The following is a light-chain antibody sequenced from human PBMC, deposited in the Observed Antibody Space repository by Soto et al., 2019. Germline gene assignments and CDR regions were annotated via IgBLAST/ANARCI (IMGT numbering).Light chain of an antibody. CDR2: GNS. CDR1: TSNIGAGYD. V-gene: IGLV1-40*01. CDR3: ATWDSSLSVGV. J-gene: IGLJ2*01. Sequence: QSVLTQPPSVSGAPGQRVTFSCTGSTSNIGAGYDVHWYQQLPGTSPKLLIFGNSNRPSGVPDRFSASRSGSSASLAITGLQAEDEADYYCATWDSSLSVGVFGGGTKVTVL.